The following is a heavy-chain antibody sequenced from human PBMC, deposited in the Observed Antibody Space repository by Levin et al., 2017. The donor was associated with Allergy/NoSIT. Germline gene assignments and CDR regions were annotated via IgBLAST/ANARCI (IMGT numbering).Heavy chain of an antibody. J-gene: IGHJ6*02. CDR1: GASVSSNSAA. V-gene: IGHV6-1*01. Sequence: SETLSLTCAISGASVSSNSAAWNWIRQSPSRGLEWLGRTYYRSKWYNDYAVSVKSRITINPDTSKNQFSLQLNSVTPEDTAVYYCARSNVDTAMVWYYYYYGMDVWGQGTTVTVSS. CDR2: TYYRSKWYN. CDR3: ARSNVDTAMVWYYYYYGMDV. D-gene: IGHD5-18*01.